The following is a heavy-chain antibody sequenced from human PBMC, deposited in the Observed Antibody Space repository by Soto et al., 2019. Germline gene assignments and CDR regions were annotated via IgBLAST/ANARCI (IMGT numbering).Heavy chain of an antibody. D-gene: IGHD4-17*01. CDR3: ATWVDYGDFEGFDF. CDR1: GYSFTDYK. CDR2: VDPNGGGS. J-gene: IGHJ4*02. V-gene: IGHV1-2*04. Sequence: QGQLLQSGAEVKKPGASVKVSCKTSGYSFTDYKLHWVRQAPGQGLEWMGWVDPNGGGSNSAQKFQGSVTMTWDTSITTAYLDLTRLTTNDTATSSCATWVDYGDFEGFDFWGQGTLVTVSS.